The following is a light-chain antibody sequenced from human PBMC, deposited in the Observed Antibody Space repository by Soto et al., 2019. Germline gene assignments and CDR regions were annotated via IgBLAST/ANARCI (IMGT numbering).Light chain of an antibody. CDR1: QSVSSSY. CDR3: QQYNSSPLT. V-gene: IGKV3-20*01. CDR2: GAS. J-gene: IGKJ4*01. Sequence: DIVLTQSPGTLSLSPGERAALSCRASQSVSSSYLAWYQQKPGQAPRLLIYGASNRATGIPDRFSGSGSGTDFTLTISRLEPEDFAVYYCQQYNSSPLTLGGGTKVDI.